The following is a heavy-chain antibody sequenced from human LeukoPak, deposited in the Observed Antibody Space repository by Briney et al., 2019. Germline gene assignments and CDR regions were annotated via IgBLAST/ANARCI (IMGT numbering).Heavy chain of an antibody. V-gene: IGHV5-51*01. D-gene: IGHD2-2*01. Sequence: GESLKISCKASGYTFTGDWIGWVRQVPGKGLEWMGIIYPGDSDTKYNAPFQGQVTISADKSISTAYLQWGSVKASDTATYYCARPALYCSSTVCPPYMDVWGKGTTVTVSS. CDR3: ARPALYCSSTVCPPYMDV. J-gene: IGHJ6*03. CDR2: IYPGDSDT. CDR1: GYTFTGDW.